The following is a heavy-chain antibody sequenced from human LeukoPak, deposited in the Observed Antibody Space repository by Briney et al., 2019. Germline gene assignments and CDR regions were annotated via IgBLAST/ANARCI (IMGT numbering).Heavy chain of an antibody. CDR3: AREELEPSTHPFDP. D-gene: IGHD1-7*01. J-gene: IGHJ5*02. Sequence: GGSLRLSCAASGITFSGHWMHWVGQAPGQGLVWVSRINGDGSSTAYADSVKGRFTISRDNAKNTVYLQMNSLRVDDTAVYYCAREELEPSTHPFDPWGQGTLVTVSS. V-gene: IGHV3-74*03. CDR2: INGDGSST. CDR1: GITFSGHW.